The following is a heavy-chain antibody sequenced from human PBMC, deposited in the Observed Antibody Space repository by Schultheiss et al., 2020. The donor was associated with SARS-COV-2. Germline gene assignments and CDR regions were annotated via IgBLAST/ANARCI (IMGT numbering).Heavy chain of an antibody. Sequence: GGSLRLSCAASGFTFSSYWMHWVRQAPGKGLVWVSRINSDGSSTSYADSVKGRFTISRDNAKNTLYLQMNSLRAEDTAVYYCASTRGYHVRHGTDAWGQGTTVTVSS. CDR1: GFTFSSYW. CDR3: ASTRGYHVRHGTDA. J-gene: IGHJ6*02. CDR2: INSDGSST. D-gene: IGHD5-18*01. V-gene: IGHV3-74*01.